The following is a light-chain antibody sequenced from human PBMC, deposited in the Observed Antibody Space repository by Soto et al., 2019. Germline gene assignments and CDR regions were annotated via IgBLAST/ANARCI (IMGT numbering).Light chain of an antibody. CDR1: QSVSSSY. V-gene: IGKV3-20*01. CDR3: QQYGDSPYT. J-gene: IGKJ2*01. CDR2: DAS. Sequence: EIVLTQSPGTLSLSLGERATLSCRANQSVSSSYLAWYQQKTSQAPRLLVYDASSRATGIPDRFSGSGSGADFARTISRLEPEDFAVYYCQQYGDSPYTFGQGTRLDIK.